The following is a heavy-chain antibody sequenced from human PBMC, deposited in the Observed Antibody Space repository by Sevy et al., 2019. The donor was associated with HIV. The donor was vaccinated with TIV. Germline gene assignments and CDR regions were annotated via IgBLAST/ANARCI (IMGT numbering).Heavy chain of an antibody. CDR2: IKLDGDEK. CDR1: GFTFSNYA. CDR3: ARDSKGGLDV. Sequence: GGSLRLSCAASGFTFSNYAMTWVRQAPGMGLEWVANIKLDGDEKYYVESLKGRFTISRDNVKNSLYLQMNNLRAEDTAVYYCARDSKGGLDVWGQGTTVTVSS. J-gene: IGHJ6*02. V-gene: IGHV3-7*01. D-gene: IGHD4-4*01.